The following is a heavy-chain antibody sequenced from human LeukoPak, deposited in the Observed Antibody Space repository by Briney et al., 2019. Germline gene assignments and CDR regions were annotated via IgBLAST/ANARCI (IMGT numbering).Heavy chain of an antibody. Sequence: PGGSLRLSCAASGFTFSRYAMSWVREAPGKGLEGLSTISDSGARDYSADSVKGGFTISRDNSKNTVYLQMNSLRAEDTALYYCAKDVARRYCSSANCPAFDYWGQGILVTVSS. V-gene: IGHV3-23*01. CDR3: AKDVARRYCSSANCPAFDY. CDR1: GFTFSRYA. CDR2: ISDSGARD. J-gene: IGHJ4*02. D-gene: IGHD2-2*01.